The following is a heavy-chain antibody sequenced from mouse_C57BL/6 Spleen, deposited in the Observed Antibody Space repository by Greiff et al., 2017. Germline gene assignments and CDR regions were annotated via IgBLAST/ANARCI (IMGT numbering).Heavy chain of an antibody. Sequence: QVQLQQPGAELVKPGASVKLSCKASGYTFTSYWMHWVKQRPGQGLEWIGMIHPNSGSTNYNEKFKSKDTLTVDKSSSTAYMQLSSLTSEDSAVYYCARVEDYFDDWGQGTTLTVSS. V-gene: IGHV1-64*01. CDR1: GYTFTSYW. J-gene: IGHJ2*01. CDR3: ARVEDYFDD. CDR2: IHPNSGST.